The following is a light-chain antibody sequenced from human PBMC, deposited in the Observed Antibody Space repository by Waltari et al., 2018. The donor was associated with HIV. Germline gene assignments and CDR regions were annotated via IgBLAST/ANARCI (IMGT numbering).Light chain of an antibody. V-gene: IGLV2-14*01. CDR2: EVS. CDR1: SSDVGGYNY. CDR3: SSYTSSTTYV. Sequence: QSALTQPASVSGSPGQSITISCTGPSSDVGGYNYVSWYQQHPGKAPKLIIYEVSNRPSGVSNRFSGSKSGNTASLTISGLQADDEAHYYCSSYTSSTTYVFGTGTKVTVL. J-gene: IGLJ1*01.